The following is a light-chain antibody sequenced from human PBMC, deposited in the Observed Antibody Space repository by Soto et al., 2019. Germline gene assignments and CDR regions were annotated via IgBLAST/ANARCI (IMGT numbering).Light chain of an antibody. CDR2: GAS. Sequence: EIVMTQSPATLSVSPGERATLSCRASQSVSTNLAWYQQKPGQAPRLLIYGASTRATGIPARFSGSGPGTEFSLTISSLQPEDFAVYYCQQYNNWPWTFGQGTKVEIK. V-gene: IGKV3-15*01. CDR1: QSVSTN. J-gene: IGKJ1*01. CDR3: QQYNNWPWT.